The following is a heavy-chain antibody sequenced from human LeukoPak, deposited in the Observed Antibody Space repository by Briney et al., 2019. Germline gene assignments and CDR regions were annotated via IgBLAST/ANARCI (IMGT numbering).Heavy chain of an antibody. CDR1: GFTFSSYA. CDR3: TTDYYDSSGYVF. J-gene: IGHJ4*02. CDR2: IKTKTAGGTI. V-gene: IGHV3-15*07. Sequence: EPGRSLRLSCAASGFTFSSYAMHWVRQAPGKGLEWVGRIKTKTAGGTIDYAAPVKGRFTISRDDSKNMLYLQMNSLKTEDTAVYFCTTDYYDSSGYVFWGQGTLVTVSS. D-gene: IGHD3-22*01.